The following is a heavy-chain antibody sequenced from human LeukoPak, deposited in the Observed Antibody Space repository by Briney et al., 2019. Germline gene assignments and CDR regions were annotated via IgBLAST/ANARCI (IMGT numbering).Heavy chain of an antibody. V-gene: IGHV4-59*08. CDR2: IYYSGST. D-gene: IGHD2-2*01. Sequence: TTSETLSLTCTVSGGSISSYYWSWIRQPPGKGLEWIGYIYYSGSTNYNPSLKSRVTISVDTSKNQFSLKLSSVTAADTAVYYCARHKYCSSTSCHFDYWGQGTLVTVSS. J-gene: IGHJ4*02. CDR1: GGSISSYY. CDR3: ARHKYCSSTSCHFDY.